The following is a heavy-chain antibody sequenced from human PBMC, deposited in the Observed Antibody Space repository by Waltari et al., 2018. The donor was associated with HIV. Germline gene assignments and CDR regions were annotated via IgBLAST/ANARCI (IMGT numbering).Heavy chain of an antibody. J-gene: IGHJ4*02. D-gene: IGHD2-15*01. Sequence: QAQLQQSPSQFKKPGTSVKISCKSSENAFSGSVINWVRPAPGQGLEWIGLIDTKTGSPTYAQVFSGLLILSLDTSVTTSYLQIRALKTNDTATYYCAEGYGAFDFDYWGQGTLITVSP. V-gene: IGHV7-4-1*01. CDR3: AEGYGAFDFDY. CDR1: ENAFSGSV. CDR2: IDTKTGSP.